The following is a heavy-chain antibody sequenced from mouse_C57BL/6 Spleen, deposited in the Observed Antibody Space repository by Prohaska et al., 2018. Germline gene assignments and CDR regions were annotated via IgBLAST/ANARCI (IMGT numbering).Heavy chain of an antibody. CDR1: GFTFGDYY. CDR2: INNGGGSN. Sequence: EVKLVESGGGLVQPGGSLKLSCAASGFTFGDYYMYWVRQTPEKRLEWVAYINNGGGSNYYPDTVKGRFTISRDNAKNTLYLQMSRLKSEDTAMYYCATTRTMDYWGQGTSVTVSS. J-gene: IGHJ4*01. CDR3: ATTRTMDY. V-gene: IGHV5-12*01.